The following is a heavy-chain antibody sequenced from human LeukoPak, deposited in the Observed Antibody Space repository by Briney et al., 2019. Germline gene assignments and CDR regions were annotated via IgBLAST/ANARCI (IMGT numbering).Heavy chain of an antibody. CDR2: IYYSGTT. J-gene: IGHJ4*02. CDR3: TRGDSGYDYFSDY. CDR1: GGSISSGGYY. V-gene: IGHV4-31*03. Sequence: SETLSLTCTVSGGSISSGGYYWSWIRQRPGKGLEWIGYIYYSGTTYYNPSLKSRVSISVDTSKNQFSLKLSCVTAADTAVYYCTRGDSGYDYFSDYWGQGTLVTVSS. D-gene: IGHD5-12*01.